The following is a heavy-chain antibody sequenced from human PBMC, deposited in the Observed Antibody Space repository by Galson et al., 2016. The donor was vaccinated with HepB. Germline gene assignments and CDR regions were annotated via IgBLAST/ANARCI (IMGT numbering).Heavy chain of an antibody. V-gene: IGHV3-53*01. CDR3: ARDPNAAATGTWG. CDR1: GISVSNNY. Sequence: SLRLSCAASGISVSNNYMIWVRQAPGKGLEWVSSIYSGGATHYADSVRGRFTISRDSSKNTLYLQMNSLRAEDTAVYFCARDPNAAATGTWGWGQGLLVTVSS. CDR2: IYSGGAT. J-gene: IGHJ3*01. D-gene: IGHD6-13*01.